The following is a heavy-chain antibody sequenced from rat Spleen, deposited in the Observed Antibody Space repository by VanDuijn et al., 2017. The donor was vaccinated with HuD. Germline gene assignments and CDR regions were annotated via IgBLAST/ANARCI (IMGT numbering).Heavy chain of an antibody. V-gene: IGHV5-58*01. Sequence: EVQLVESGGGLVQPGSPLKLSCVASGFTFSRYWMYWVRQAPGKGLEWVSSIDTDGSRTYYPDSVKGRFTISRDNAKSSLYLQMDSLRSEDTATYYCRTGSSGFDYWGQGVMVTVSS. CDR3: RTGSSGFDY. J-gene: IGHJ2*01. CDR2: IDTDGSRT. CDR1: GFTFSRYW. D-gene: IGHD5-1*01.